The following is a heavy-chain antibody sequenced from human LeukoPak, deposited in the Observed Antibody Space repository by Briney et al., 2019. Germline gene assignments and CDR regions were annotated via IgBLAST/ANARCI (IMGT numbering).Heavy chain of an antibody. CDR1: GFTFSSYD. D-gene: IGHD4-23*01. CDR2: ISGSGGST. Sequence: GGSLRLSCAASGFTFSSYDMSWVRQAPGKGLEWVSAISGSGGSTYYADSVKGRFTISRDNSKNTLYLQMNSVSAEDTAVYYCAKDYYGGTPTDYWGQGTLVTVSS. J-gene: IGHJ4*02. CDR3: AKDYYGGTPTDY. V-gene: IGHV3-23*01.